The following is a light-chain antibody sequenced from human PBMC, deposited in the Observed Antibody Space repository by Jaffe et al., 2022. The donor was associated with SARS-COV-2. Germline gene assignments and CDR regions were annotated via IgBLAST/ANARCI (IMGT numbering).Light chain of an antibody. CDR1: SSDVGSYNL. Sequence: QSALTQPASVSGSPGQSITISCTGTSSDVGSYNLVSWYQQHPGKAPKLMIYEGSKRPSGVSNRFSGSKSGNTASLTISGLQAEDEADYYCCSYAGSTTLGVFETGTKVTVL. J-gene: IGLJ1*01. V-gene: IGLV2-23*01. CDR3: CSYAGSTTLGV. CDR2: EGS.